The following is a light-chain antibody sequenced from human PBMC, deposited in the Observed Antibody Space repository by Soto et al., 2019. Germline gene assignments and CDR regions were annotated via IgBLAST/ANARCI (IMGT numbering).Light chain of an antibody. V-gene: IGLV4-69*01. CDR3: QTWGTGIVV. CDR1: SGHSNYA. J-gene: IGLJ2*01. CDR2: LNSDGSH. Sequence: QLVLTQSPSASASLGASVKLTCTLTSGHSNYAIAWHQQRPEKGPRYLMKLNSDGSHTKGGGIPDRVSGSSSGAERYLTISGLQSEDEADYYCQTWGTGIVVFGGGTKLTVL.